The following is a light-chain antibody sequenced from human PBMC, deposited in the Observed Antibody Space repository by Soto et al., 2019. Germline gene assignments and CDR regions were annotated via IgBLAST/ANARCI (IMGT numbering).Light chain of an antibody. J-gene: IGKJ1*01. CDR2: AAS. Sequence: DIQMTQSPSSLSASVGDRVTITCRASQTISSYLNWYQQTPGRAPKLLIYAASSLQGGVPSRFSGSGSGTDFTLTISSLQPEDFATFYCQQTYSTPPTWTFGQGTKVDIK. CDR1: QTISSY. CDR3: QQTYSTPPTWT. V-gene: IGKV1-39*01.